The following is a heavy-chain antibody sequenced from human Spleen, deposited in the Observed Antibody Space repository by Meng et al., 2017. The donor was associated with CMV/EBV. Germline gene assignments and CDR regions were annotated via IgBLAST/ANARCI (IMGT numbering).Heavy chain of an antibody. CDR3: ARGHYGDYEDYFDY. CDR1: GYSISSGYY. Sequence: SETLSLTCTVSGYSISSGYYWGWIRQPPGKGLEWIGSVYHSGTTYYNPSLKSRVTISVDTSKNQFSLKVNSVTAADTAVYYCARGHYGDYEDYFDYWGQGTLVTVSS. D-gene: IGHD4-17*01. J-gene: IGHJ4*02. V-gene: IGHV4-38-2*02. CDR2: VYHSGTT.